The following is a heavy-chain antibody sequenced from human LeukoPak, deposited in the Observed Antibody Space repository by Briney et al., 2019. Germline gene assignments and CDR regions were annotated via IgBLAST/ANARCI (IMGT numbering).Heavy chain of an antibody. V-gene: IGHV1-18*01. CDR2: INTSNGNT. CDR1: GYTFTHYG. Sequence: ASVKVSCRTSGYTFTHYGISWVRQVPGQRPEWLGWINTSNGNTNYAPKVQGRVTMTTDTSTSTVYMELRSLRSDDTAVYYCARDLRFIAGAGTNNWFDPWGQGTLVTVSS. D-gene: IGHD6-13*01. CDR3: ARDLRFIAGAGTNNWFDP. J-gene: IGHJ5*02.